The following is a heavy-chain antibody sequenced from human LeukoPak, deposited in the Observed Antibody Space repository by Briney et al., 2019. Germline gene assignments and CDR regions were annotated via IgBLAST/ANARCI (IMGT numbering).Heavy chain of an antibody. J-gene: IGHJ5*02. Sequence: GASLKVSCKASGYTFTGYYMHWVRQAPGKGLEWMGWINPNSGGTNYAQKFQGRVTMTRDTSISTAYMELSRLRSDDTAVYYCARQPPGYCSGDSCYGDWFDTWGQGTLVTVSS. CDR1: GYTFTGYY. CDR3: ARQPPGYCSGDSCYGDWFDT. V-gene: IGHV1-2*02. CDR2: INPNSGGT. D-gene: IGHD2-15*01.